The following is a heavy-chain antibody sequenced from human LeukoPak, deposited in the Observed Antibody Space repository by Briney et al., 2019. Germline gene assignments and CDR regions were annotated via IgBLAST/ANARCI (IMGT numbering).Heavy chain of an antibody. CDR1: GFTVSSNY. CDR2: IYSGGST. CDR3: ARTRIAAAGYYFDY. D-gene: IGHD6-13*01. J-gene: IGHJ4*02. Sequence: GGSLRLSCAASGFTVSSNYMSWVRQAPGKGLEWVSVIYSGGSTYYADSVKGRFTNSRDNSKNTLYLQMNSLRAEDTAVYYCARTRIAAAGYYFDYWGQGTLVTVSS. V-gene: IGHV3-53*01.